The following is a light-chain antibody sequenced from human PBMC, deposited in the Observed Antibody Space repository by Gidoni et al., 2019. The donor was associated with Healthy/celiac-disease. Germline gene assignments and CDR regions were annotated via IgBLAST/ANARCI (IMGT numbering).Light chain of an antibody. J-gene: IGLJ2*01. Sequence: SYELAPPPSVSVPPGQPASITCSGDKLGDKYACWYQQKPGQSPVLVIYQDSKRPAGIPERFSGSNSGNTATLTISGTQAMDEADYYWQAWDSSTVVFGGGTKLTVL. CDR3: QAWDSSTVV. V-gene: IGLV3-1*01. CDR2: QDS. CDR1: KLGDKY.